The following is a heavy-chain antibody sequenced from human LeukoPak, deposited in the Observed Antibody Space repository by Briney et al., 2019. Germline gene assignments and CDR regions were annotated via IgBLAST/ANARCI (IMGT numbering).Heavy chain of an antibody. CDR1: GFTFSSYW. CDR3: ARSIAAALFWFDP. Sequence: PGGSLRLSCAASGFTFSSYWMSWVRQAPGKGLEWVANIKQDGSEKYYVDSVKGRFTISRDNAKNSLYLQMNSLRAEDTAVYYCARSIAAALFWFDPWGQGTLVTVSS. V-gene: IGHV3-7*01. D-gene: IGHD6-13*01. J-gene: IGHJ5*02. CDR2: IKQDGSEK.